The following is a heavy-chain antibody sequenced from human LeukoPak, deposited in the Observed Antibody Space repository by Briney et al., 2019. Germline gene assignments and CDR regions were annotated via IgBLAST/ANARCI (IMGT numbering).Heavy chain of an antibody. V-gene: IGHV4-59*01. D-gene: IGHD3-3*01. CDR2: IYYGGST. Sequence: PSETLSLTCTVSGGSISSYYWSWLRQPPGKGLEWIGYIYYGGSTNYNPSLKSRVTISVDTSKNQFSLKLSSVTAADTAVYYCARVDGGFWSGYYNQNWFDPWGQGTLVTVSS. CDR1: GGSISSYY. J-gene: IGHJ5*02. CDR3: ARVDGGFWSGYYNQNWFDP.